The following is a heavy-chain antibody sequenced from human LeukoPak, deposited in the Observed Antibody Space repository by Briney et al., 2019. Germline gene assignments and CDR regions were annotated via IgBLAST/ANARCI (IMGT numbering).Heavy chain of an antibody. CDR1: GGSISSSSYY. CDR3: ARQSITMIVVVAYFDL. V-gene: IGHV4-39*01. Sequence: PSETLSLTCTVSGGSISSSSYYWGWIRQPPGKGLEWIGSIYYSGSTYYSPSLKSRVTISVDTSKNQFSLKLSSVTAADTAVYYCARQSITMIVVVAYFDLWGRGTLVTVSS. J-gene: IGHJ2*01. CDR2: IYYSGST. D-gene: IGHD3-22*01.